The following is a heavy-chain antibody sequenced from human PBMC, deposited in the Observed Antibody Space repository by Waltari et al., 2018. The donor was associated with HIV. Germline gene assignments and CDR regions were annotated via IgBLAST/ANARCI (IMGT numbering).Heavy chain of an antibody. J-gene: IGHJ4*02. CDR1: GFTFSYHA. V-gene: IGHV3-48*02. Sequence: EVQLVESGGGLVQPGGSLRLSCVASGFTFSYHAMNWVRPAPGKGLEWVSYIRSNSSTIYHVDSVKGRFTISRDNAKNSLYLQMNSLRDEDTAVYYCVRVGTSFDYWGQGTPVTVSS. CDR3: VRVGTSFDY. D-gene: IGHD2-8*01. CDR2: IRSNSSTI.